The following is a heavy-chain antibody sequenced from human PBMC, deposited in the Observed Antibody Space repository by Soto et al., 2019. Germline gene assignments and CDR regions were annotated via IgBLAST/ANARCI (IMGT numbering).Heavy chain of an antibody. V-gene: IGHV3-23*01. Sequence: EVQLLESGGGLVQPGASLRLSCAASGFTFTTFDMSWARQAPGKGLEWVSVVRGRDGSTSYADSLKGRFTISKDSSKNTLYLQMNSLRAEDTALYYCANGAWLDYWGQGTLVTVSS. CDR1: GFTFTTFD. J-gene: IGHJ4*02. CDR2: VRGRDGST. CDR3: ANGAWLDY. D-gene: IGHD1-26*01.